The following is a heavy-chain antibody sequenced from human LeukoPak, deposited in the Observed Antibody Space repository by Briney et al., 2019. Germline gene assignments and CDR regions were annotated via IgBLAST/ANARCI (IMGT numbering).Heavy chain of an antibody. J-gene: IGHJ4*02. V-gene: IGHV3-23*01. D-gene: IGHD2-2*01. Sequence: PGGSLRLSCAASGFTFSTYDMSWVRQAPGKGLECVASISRGGGGSTYYADSVKGRFTISRDNSKNTLYLQMNSLKTEDTAVYYCTTEDCSSTSCPYYFDYWGQGTLVTVSS. CDR2: ISRGGGGST. CDR1: GFTFSTYD. CDR3: TTEDCSSTSCPYYFDY.